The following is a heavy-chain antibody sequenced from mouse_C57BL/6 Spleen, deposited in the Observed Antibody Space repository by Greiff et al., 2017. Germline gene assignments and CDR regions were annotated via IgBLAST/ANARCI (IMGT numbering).Heavy chain of an antibody. Sequence: VQLQQSGPELVKPGASVKISCKASGYSFTGYYMNWVKQSPEKSLEWIGEINTSTGGTTYNQKFKAKATLTVDKSSSTAYMQLKSLTSEDSAVYYCARTLDGYYAMDYWGQGTSVTVSS. V-gene: IGHV1-42*01. CDR2: INTSTGGT. CDR1: GYSFTGYY. D-gene: IGHD2-3*01. CDR3: ARTLDGYYAMDY. J-gene: IGHJ4*01.